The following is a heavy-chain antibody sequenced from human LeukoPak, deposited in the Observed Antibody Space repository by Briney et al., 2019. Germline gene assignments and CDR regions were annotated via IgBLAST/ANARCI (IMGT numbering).Heavy chain of an antibody. V-gene: IGHV1-69*06. CDR1: GGTFSSYA. Sequence: GASVKVSCKASGGTFSSYAISWVRQAPGQGLEWMGGIIPIFGTASYAQKFQGRVTITADKSTSTAYMELSSLRSEDTAVYYCASGERSGSYYYYYYMDVWGKGTTVTVSS. J-gene: IGHJ6*03. D-gene: IGHD3-10*01. CDR2: IIPIFGTA. CDR3: ASGERSGSYYYYYYMDV.